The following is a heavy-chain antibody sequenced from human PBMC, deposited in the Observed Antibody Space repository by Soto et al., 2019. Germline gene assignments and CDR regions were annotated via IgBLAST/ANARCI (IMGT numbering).Heavy chain of an antibody. J-gene: IGHJ3*02. V-gene: IGHV1-18*01. CDR3: ARGVINDAFDI. CDR2: ISAYKGRT. CDR1: GYTFTSHG. Sequence: ASVKVSCKASGYTFTSHGISWVRQAPGQGLEWMGWISAYKGRTDYAQKVQGRVTMTTDTSTSTAYMELRSLRSDDTAVYYCARGVINDAFDIWGQGTMVTVSS.